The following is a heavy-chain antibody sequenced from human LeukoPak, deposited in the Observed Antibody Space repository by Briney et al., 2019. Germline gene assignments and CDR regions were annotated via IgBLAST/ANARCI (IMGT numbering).Heavy chain of an antibody. V-gene: IGHV4-39*01. CDR2: IYYSGST. J-gene: IGHJ6*03. CDR1: GGSISSSSYY. CDR3: ARQGYYYYYMDV. Sequence: SETLSLTCTVSGGSISSSSYYWGWIRQPPGKGLEWIGSIYYSGSTYYNPSLKSRVTISADTSKNQFSLKLSSVTAADTAVYYCARQGYYYYYMDVWGKGTTVTISS.